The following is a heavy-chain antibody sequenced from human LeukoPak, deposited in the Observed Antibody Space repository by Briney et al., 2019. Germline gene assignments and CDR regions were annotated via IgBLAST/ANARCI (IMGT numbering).Heavy chain of an antibody. V-gene: IGHV1-2*06. CDR1: GYTFTGYY. CDR3: ARFRITMVRGVIPNAFDI. D-gene: IGHD3-10*01. Sequence: ASVKVSCKASGYTFTGYYMHWVRQAPGQGLEWMGRINPNSGGTNYAQKFQGRVTMTRDTSIGTAYMELSRLRSDDTAVYYCARFRITMVRGVIPNAFDIWGQGTMVTVSS. J-gene: IGHJ3*02. CDR2: INPNSGGT.